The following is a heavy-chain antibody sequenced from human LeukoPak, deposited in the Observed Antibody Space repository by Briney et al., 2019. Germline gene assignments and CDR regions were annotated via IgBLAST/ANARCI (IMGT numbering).Heavy chain of an antibody. D-gene: IGHD1-26*01. J-gene: IGHJ6*03. CDR2: IKQDGSEK. V-gene: IGHV3-7*01. CDR1: GFTFSSYW. CDR3: ARGSKWELHYYYYMGV. Sequence: PGGSLRLSCAASGFTFSSYWMSWVRQAPGKGLEWVANIKQDGSEKYYVDSVKGRFTISRDNAKNSLYLQMNSLRAEDTAVYYCARGSKWELHYYYYMGVWGKGTTVTISS.